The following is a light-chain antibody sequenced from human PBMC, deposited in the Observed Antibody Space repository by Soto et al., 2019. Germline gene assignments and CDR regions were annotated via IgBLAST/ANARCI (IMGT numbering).Light chain of an antibody. CDR2: AAS. CDR1: QSVRSS. V-gene: IGKV3-15*01. Sequence: EIVMTQSPATLSVSPGERATLSCRASQSVRSSLAWYQQKPGQAPRLLIYAASTRATGVPARFSGSGSGTEFTLTISSLQSEDFAVYYCKQYNDWPPLLTFGGGTKVEIK. CDR3: KQYNDWPPLLT. J-gene: IGKJ4*01.